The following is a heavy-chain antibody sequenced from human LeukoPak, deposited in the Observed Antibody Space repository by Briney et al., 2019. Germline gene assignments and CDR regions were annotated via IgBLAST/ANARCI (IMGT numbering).Heavy chain of an antibody. CDR1: GFSVSSNH. Sequence: GGSLRLSCAASGFSVSSNHMSWVRQAPGKGLEWVSVIYSSGNTHYADSVKGRFAISRDSSKNTLYLQMNSLRAEDTAVYYCAKDKGESGYFDYWGQGTLVTVSS. CDR2: IYSSGNT. CDR3: AKDKGESGYFDY. J-gene: IGHJ4*02. V-gene: IGHV3-66*03. D-gene: IGHD1-26*01.